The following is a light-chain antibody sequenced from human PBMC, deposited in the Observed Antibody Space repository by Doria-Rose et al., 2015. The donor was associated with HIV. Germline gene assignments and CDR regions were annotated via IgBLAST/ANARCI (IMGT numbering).Light chain of an antibody. CDR2: WAS. Sequence: DIQLTQSPDSLAVPLGERATINCRSSQTVFFNSNNKNYLAWYQQKLGQPPRLLIYWASTRESGVPDRFSGSGSGTDFTLTINSLQAEDVAVYYCQQYYSTPFTFGGGTKVEIK. J-gene: IGKJ4*01. V-gene: IGKV4-1*01. CDR1: QTVFFNSNNKNY. CDR3: QQYYSTPFT.